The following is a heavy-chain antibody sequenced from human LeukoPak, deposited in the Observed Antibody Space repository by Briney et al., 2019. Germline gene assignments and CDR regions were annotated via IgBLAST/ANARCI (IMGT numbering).Heavy chain of an antibody. CDR1: GFTFSTYW. CDR3: ARVLYYYDSSGYYYTKRDYYYYMDV. J-gene: IGHJ6*03. D-gene: IGHD3-22*01. Sequence: GGSLRLSCAASGFTFSTYWMSWVRQAPGKGLEWVANIKEDGSEKYYVDSVKGRFTISRDNAKNSLYLQMNSLRAEDTAVYYCARVLYYYDSSGYYYTKRDYYYYMDVWGKGTTVTISS. CDR2: IKEDGSEK. V-gene: IGHV3-7*01.